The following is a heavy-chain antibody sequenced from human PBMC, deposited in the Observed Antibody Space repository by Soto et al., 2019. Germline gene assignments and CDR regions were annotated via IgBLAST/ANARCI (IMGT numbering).Heavy chain of an antibody. J-gene: IGHJ3*02. CDR3: STQYYYDSSGYYGPRHAFDI. V-gene: IGHV3-74*01. Sequence: PGGSLRLSCAASGFTFSTYWMHWVRQAPGKGLVWVSRINSDGTGKAYADSVKGRFTISRDNAKNTLYLQMNSLRAEDTVLYYCSTQYYYDSSGYYGPRHAFDIWGQGTMVTVSS. D-gene: IGHD3-22*01. CDR2: INSDGTGK. CDR1: GFTFSTYW.